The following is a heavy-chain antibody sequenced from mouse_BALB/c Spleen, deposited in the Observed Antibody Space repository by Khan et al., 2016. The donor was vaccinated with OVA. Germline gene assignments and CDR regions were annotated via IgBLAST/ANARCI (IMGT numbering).Heavy chain of an antibody. D-gene: IGHD1-2*01. CDR1: GFIFSSYG. CDR2: ISSGGTYT. J-gene: IGHJ4*01. V-gene: IGHV5-6*01. CDR3: TRFNTTTTGDYDAMDY. Sequence: EVELVESGGDLVNPGGSLKLSCAASGFIFSSYGMSWVRQTPDKRLEWVATISSGGTYTYYPHSVKGRFTISRDNAKNTLSLQMSSLKSEDTAMYYCTRFNTTTTGDYDAMDYWGQGTSVTVSS.